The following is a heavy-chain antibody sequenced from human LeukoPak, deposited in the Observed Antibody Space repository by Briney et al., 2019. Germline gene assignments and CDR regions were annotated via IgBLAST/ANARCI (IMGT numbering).Heavy chain of an antibody. D-gene: IGHD3-22*01. V-gene: IGHV3-11*03. CDR3: ASFYDSTGRDY. CDR1: GFTFSDYY. Sequence: GGSLRLSCAASGFTFSDYYMSWIRQAPGKGLEWVSYISSSSSYTNYADSVKGRFTISRDNAKNSLYLQMNSLRAEDTAVYYCASFYDSTGRDYWGQGTLVTVSS. J-gene: IGHJ4*02. CDR2: ISSSSSYT.